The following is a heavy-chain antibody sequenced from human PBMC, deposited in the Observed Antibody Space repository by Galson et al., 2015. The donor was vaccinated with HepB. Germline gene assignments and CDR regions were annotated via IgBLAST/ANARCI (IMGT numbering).Heavy chain of an antibody. V-gene: IGHV3-9*01. J-gene: IGHJ4*02. CDR1: GFKFDDYA. CDR3: VKDISVWLVPPEMDY. CDR2: VNWTARSI. D-gene: IGHD6-19*01. Sequence: SLRLSCAASGFKFDDYAMHWVRQAPGKGLEWVSSVNWTARSIAYADSVQGRFTISRDNAKRSLSLQMNSLRAEDTAFYYCVKDISVWLVPPEMDYWGPGTLVPGPS.